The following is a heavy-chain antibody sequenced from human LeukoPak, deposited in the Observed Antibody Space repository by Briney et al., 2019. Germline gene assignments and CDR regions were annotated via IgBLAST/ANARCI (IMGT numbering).Heavy chain of an antibody. Sequence: PSETLSLTCAVSGGSISSGGYSWSWIRQPPGKGLEWIGYIYHSGSTYYNPSLKSRVTISVDRSKNQFSLKLSSVTAADTAVYYCARATIFGVSKGWYFDLWGRGTLVTVSS. CDR3: ARATIFGVSKGWYFDL. V-gene: IGHV4-30-2*01. D-gene: IGHD3-3*01. J-gene: IGHJ2*01. CDR2: IYHSGST. CDR1: GGSISSGGYS.